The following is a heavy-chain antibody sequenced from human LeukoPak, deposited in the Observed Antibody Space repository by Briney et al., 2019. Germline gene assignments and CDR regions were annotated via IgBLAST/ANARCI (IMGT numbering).Heavy chain of an antibody. CDR3: ARGRRILGGPENAGDFFDF. Sequence: ASVKVSCKASGYTFTKHGISWVRQAPGQGLEWMGWISAYNGDTYYAQKLQGRVTVTTDTSTTTAYMELRSLRYDDTAVYYCARGRRILGGPENAGDFFDFWGQGSLVTVSS. J-gene: IGHJ4*01. CDR2: ISAYNGDT. V-gene: IGHV1-18*01. D-gene: IGHD3-16*01. CDR1: GYTFTKHG.